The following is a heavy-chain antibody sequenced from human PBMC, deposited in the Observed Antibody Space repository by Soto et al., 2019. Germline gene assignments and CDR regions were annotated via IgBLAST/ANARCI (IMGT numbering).Heavy chain of an antibody. CDR1: AGTFSSYA. CDR3: AKEPNDYGGNWNY. J-gene: IGHJ4*02. CDR2: IIPIFGTA. D-gene: IGHD4-17*01. V-gene: IGHV1-69*13. Sequence: SVKVSCKASAGTFSSYAVSWVRQAPGQGLEWMGGIIPIFGTANYAQKFQGRVTITAEESTSTAYMELSSLRSEDTAVYYCAKEPNDYGGNWNYWGQGTLVTGSS.